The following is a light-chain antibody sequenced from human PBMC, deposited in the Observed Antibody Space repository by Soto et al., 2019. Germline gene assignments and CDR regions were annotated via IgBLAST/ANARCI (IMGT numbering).Light chain of an antibody. CDR2: DVT. CDR1: SSDVGRYNY. J-gene: IGLJ2*01. CDR3: VSYAGYSIPA. Sequence: QSALTQPPSASGSPGQSVAISCSGTSSDVGRYNYVSWYQQHPGKAPKLIIYDVTKRPSGVPDRFFGSKSGNTASLTVSGLQAEDEADYYCVSYAGYSIPAVGGGTKLTVL. V-gene: IGLV2-8*01.